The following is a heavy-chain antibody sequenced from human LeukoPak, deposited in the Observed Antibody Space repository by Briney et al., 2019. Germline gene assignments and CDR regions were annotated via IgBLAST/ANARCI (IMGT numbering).Heavy chain of an antibody. Sequence: GGSLKLSCAGLGFTFNDYTMTWVRQTPEKGLQWVSGISGSGGSRYYAESVKGRFTISRDNSKNTLYLQMNSLRAEDTAVYYCARRLYGMDVWGQGTTVTVSS. D-gene: IGHD6-25*01. J-gene: IGHJ6*02. V-gene: IGHV3-23*01. CDR1: GFTFNDYT. CDR3: ARRLYGMDV. CDR2: ISGSGGSR.